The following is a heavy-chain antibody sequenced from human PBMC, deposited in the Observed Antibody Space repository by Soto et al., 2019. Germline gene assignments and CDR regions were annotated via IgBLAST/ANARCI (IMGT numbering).Heavy chain of an antibody. J-gene: IGHJ4*02. CDR1: GFSFKDLY. V-gene: IGHV3-15*07. Sequence: EMQLVESGGGLLKPGGSLRLSCAAFGFSFKDLYKDWVRQAPGKGLEWVGRIKSEAHGGTIDYAAPVKGRFTISRDDSNNTLFLQINSLKTEDTAVYYCTTDGRSTVVTPFAYWGQGTLVTVSS. CDR2: IKSEAHGGTI. D-gene: IGHD4-17*01. CDR3: TTDGRSTVVTPFAY.